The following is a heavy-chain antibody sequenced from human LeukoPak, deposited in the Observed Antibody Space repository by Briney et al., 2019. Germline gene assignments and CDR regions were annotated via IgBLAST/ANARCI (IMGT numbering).Heavy chain of an antibody. CDR3: ARAVRYCSSTSCPKGTYYYYYGMDV. J-gene: IGHJ6*04. Sequence: SGGSLRLSCAASGFTFSSYAMHWVRQAPGKGLEWVAVISYDGSNKYYADSVKGRFTISRDNSKNTLYLQMNSLRAEDTAVYYCARAVRYCSSTSCPKGTYYYYYGMDVWGKGTTVTVSS. V-gene: IGHV3-30*04. CDR2: ISYDGSNK. CDR1: GFTFSSYA. D-gene: IGHD2-2*01.